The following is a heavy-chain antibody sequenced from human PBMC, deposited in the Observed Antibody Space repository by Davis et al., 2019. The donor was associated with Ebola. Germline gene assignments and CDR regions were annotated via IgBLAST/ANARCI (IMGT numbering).Heavy chain of an antibody. Sequence: AASVKVSCKASGYTFTSYGISWVRQAPGQGLEWMGGIIPIFGTANYAQKFQGRVTITADKSTSTAYMELSSLRSEDTAVYYCARVQVVVVAATHFGMDVWGQGTTVTVSS. V-gene: IGHV1-69*06. CDR3: ARVQVVVVAATHFGMDV. D-gene: IGHD2-15*01. CDR1: GYTFTSYG. J-gene: IGHJ6*02. CDR2: IIPIFGTA.